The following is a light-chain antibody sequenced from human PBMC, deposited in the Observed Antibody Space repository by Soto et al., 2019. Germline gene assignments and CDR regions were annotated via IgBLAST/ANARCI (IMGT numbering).Light chain of an antibody. Sequence: EIGLKQSPGTLSLSPGERATLSCRASQSVRTNYLAWYQQKPGQAPRLHIYGASSRATGIPDRFSGSGSGTDFTLTISRLEPEDFVVYYCQQYGSSPTFGQGTKVDIK. CDR2: GAS. CDR3: QQYGSSPT. J-gene: IGKJ1*01. V-gene: IGKV3-20*01. CDR1: QSVRTNY.